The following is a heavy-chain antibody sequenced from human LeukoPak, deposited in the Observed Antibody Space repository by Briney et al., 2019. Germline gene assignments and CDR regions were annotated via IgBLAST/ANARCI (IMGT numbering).Heavy chain of an antibody. CDR3: ARGYGSKDY. Sequence: GGSLRLSCAASGFTFSNYWMTWVRQAPGKGLEWVANIRQDGSEKHYVDSVKDRFTISRDNAANSLYLQMNSLRAEDTAVYYCARGYGSKDYWGQGTPVTVSP. CDR2: IRQDGSEK. CDR1: GFTFSNYW. V-gene: IGHV3-7*03. J-gene: IGHJ4*02. D-gene: IGHD5-18*01.